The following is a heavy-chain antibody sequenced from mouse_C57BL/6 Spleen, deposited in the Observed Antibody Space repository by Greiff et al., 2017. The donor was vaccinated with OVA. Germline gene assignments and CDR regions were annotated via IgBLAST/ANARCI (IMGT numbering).Heavy chain of an antibody. CDR2: IWTGGGT. V-gene: IGHV2-9-1*01. J-gene: IGHJ1*03. D-gene: IGHD1-1*01. CDR1: GFSLTSYA. CDR3: ARGATVVASYWYFDV. Sequence: QVQLKQSGPGLVAPSQRLSITCTVSGFSLTSYAISWVRQPPGKGLEWLGVIWTGGGTNYNSALKSRLSISKDNSKSQVFLKMNSLQTDDTARYYCARGATVVASYWYFDVWGTGTTVTVSS.